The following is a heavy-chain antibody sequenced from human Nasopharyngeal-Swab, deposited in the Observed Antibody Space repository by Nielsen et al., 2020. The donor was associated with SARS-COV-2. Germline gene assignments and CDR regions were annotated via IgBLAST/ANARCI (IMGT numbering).Heavy chain of an antibody. Sequence: SETLSLTFAVSGGSISSYSWSWIRLPPGKGLEWIGYIYYSRSTNYSPSLKSRVTISVDTSKNQFSLKLNSVTAADTAVYYCARTAGYYYMDVWGKGTTVTVSS. V-gene: IGHV4-59*01. J-gene: IGHJ6*03. CDR3: ARTAGYYYMDV. CDR1: GGSISSYS. D-gene: IGHD6-13*01. CDR2: IYYSRST.